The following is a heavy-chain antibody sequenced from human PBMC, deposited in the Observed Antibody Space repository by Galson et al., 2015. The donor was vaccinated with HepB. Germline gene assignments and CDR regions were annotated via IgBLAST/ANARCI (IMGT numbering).Heavy chain of an antibody. CDR2: ISYDGSNK. Sequence: SCAASGFTFSSYAMHWVRQAPGKGLEWVAVISYDGSNKYYADSVRGRFTISRDNSKNTLYLQMNSLRAEDTAVYYCARAHITVIVVVNLDYWGQGTLVTVSS. D-gene: IGHD3-22*01. CDR3: ARAHITVIVVVNLDY. CDR1: GFTFSSYA. V-gene: IGHV3-30*04. J-gene: IGHJ4*02.